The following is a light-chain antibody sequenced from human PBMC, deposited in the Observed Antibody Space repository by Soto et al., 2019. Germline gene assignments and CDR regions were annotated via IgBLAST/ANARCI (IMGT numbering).Light chain of an antibody. J-gene: IGKJ2*01. CDR3: QQYDNLPLYT. CDR1: QDISNY. V-gene: IGKV1-33*01. Sequence: DIQMTQSPSSLSASVGDRVTITCQASQDISNYLNWYQQKPGKAPKLLIYDASNLETGVPSRFSGSGSGTDFTFPISSLQPEDIATDYCQQYDNLPLYTFGQGTKLEIK. CDR2: DAS.